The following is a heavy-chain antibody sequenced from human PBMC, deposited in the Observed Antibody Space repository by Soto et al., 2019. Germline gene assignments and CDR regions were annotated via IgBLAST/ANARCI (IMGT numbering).Heavy chain of an antibody. J-gene: IGHJ5*02. CDR3: AKSADYDILTGYPKHNWFDP. CDR1: GFTFDDYA. V-gene: IGHV3-9*01. CDR2: ISWNSGSI. D-gene: IGHD3-9*01. Sequence: ESGGGLVQPGRSLRLSCAASGFTFDDYAMHWVRQAPGKGLEWVSGISWNSGSIGYADSVKGRFTISRDNAKNSLYLQMNSLRAEDTALYYCAKSADYDILTGYPKHNWFDPWGQGTLVTVSS.